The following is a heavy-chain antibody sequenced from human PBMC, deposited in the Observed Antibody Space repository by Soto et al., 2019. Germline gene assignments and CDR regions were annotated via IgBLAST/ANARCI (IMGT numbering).Heavy chain of an antibody. CDR1: GFTVSSNY. CDR3: AREGARGVTTGYYMDV. V-gene: IGHV3-66*01. J-gene: IGHJ6*03. D-gene: IGHD4-4*01. Sequence: GGSLRLSCAASGFTVSSNYMSWVRQAPGKGLEWVSVIYSGGSTYYADSVKGRFTISRDNSKNTLYLQMNSLRAEDTAVYYCAREGARGVTTGYYMDVWGKGTTVTVSS. CDR2: IYSGGST.